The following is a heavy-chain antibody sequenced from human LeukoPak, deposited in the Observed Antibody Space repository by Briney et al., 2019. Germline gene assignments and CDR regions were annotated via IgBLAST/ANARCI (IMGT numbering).Heavy chain of an antibody. CDR3: ATHRVAATGDHAFDI. CDR1: GFTFSSYA. D-gene: IGHD2-15*01. CDR2: ISGSGGST. Sequence: GGSLRLSCAASGFTFSSYAMSWVRQAPGKGLEWVSAISGSGGSTYYADSVKGRFTISGDNSKNTLYLQMNSLRAEDTAVYYCATHRVAATGDHAFDIWGQGTMVTVSS. V-gene: IGHV3-23*01. J-gene: IGHJ3*02.